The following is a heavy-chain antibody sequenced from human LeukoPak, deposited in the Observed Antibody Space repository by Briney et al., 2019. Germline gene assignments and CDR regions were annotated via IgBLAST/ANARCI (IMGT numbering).Heavy chain of an antibody. CDR2: ISYDGSNE. CDR3: ARVRAGYCTSTSCYTGMDV. Sequence: GRSLRLSCAASGFTCSSYGMHWVRQAPGKGLEWVALISYDGSNEYYADSVRGRFTISRDNSKFTLYMQMNSLRAEDTAVYYCARVRAGYCTSTSCYTGMDVWGQGTTVTVSS. J-gene: IGHJ6*02. V-gene: IGHV3-30*03. D-gene: IGHD2-2*01. CDR1: GFTCSSYG.